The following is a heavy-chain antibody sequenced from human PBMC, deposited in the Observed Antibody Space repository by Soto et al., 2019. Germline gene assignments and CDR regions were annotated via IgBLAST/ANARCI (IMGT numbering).Heavy chain of an antibody. V-gene: IGHV1-69*01. Sequence: QVQLVQSGAEVKKPGASVKVSCKASGGTFSSYAISWVRQAPGQGLEWMGGIIPNFGTANYAQKFQGRVTITADESTSTAYMELGSMRSEDMAVYYCARYGQRRGYYGSWSYLKLDPWGQGTLVTVSS. J-gene: IGHJ5*02. D-gene: IGHD3-10*01. CDR2: IIPNFGTA. CDR3: ARYGQRRGYYGSWSYLKLDP. CDR1: GGTFSSYA.